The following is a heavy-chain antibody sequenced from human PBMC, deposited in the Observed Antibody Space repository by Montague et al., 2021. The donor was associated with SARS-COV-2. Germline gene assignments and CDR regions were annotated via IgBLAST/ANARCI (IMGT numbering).Heavy chain of an antibody. J-gene: IGHJ4*02. Sequence: SLRLSCAASGFTVNTNFMTWVRQAPGKGLEWVSGISWNSGSIGYADSVKGRLTISRDNAKNSLYLQMNSLRAEDTALYYCAFYGDYALDYWGQGTLVTVSS. CDR1: GFTVNTNF. D-gene: IGHD4-17*01. V-gene: IGHV3-9*01. CDR2: ISWNSGSI. CDR3: AFYGDYALDY.